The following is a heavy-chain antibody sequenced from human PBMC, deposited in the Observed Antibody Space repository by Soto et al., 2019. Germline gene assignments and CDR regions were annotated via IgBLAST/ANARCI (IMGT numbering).Heavy chain of an antibody. D-gene: IGHD4-17*01. J-gene: IGHJ3*02. CDR3: AHPRGYGVFDAVDI. CDR1: GFTFSDYA. CDR2: ISATGGNI. V-gene: IGHV3-23*01. Sequence: PGGSLRLSCVASGFTFSDYAMTWVRQAPGKGLEWVATISATGGNIEYTDSLKGRFTISRDNSVNTLYLQMSSLRTEDTAVYYCAHPRGYGVFDAVDIWGQGTMVTVSS.